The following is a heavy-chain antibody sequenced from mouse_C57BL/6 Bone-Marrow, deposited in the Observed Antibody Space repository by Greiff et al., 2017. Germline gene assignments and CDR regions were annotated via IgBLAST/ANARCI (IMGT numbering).Heavy chain of an antibody. CDR3: GRGGIDSNYWYFDV. J-gene: IGHJ1*03. Sequence: QVQLQQPGAELVKPGASVKMSCKASGYTFTSYWITWVKQRPGQGLEWIGDIYPGSGSTNYNEKFKSKATLTVDTSSSTAYMELSSLTSEDSAVYYCGRGGIDSNYWYFDVWGTGTTVTVSA. CDR2: IYPGSGST. V-gene: IGHV1-55*01. CDR1: GYTFTSYW. D-gene: IGHD2-5*01.